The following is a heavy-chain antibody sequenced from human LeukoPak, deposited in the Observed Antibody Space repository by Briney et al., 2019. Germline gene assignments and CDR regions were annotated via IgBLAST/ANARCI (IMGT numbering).Heavy chain of an antibody. J-gene: IGHJ4*02. CDR2: IKQDGSEK. V-gene: IGHV3-7*01. CDR1: GFTFSSYW. CDR3: GRASSTSCYY. Sequence: GGSLRLSCAASGFTFSSYWMSWVRQAPGKGLEWVANIKQDGSEKYYVDSVKGRFTITRDNAKNSLFLQMNSLRAEDTAVYYCGRASSTSCYYWGQGTLVTVSS. D-gene: IGHD2-2*01.